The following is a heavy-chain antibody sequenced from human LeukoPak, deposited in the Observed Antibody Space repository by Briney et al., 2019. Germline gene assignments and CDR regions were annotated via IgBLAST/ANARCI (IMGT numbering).Heavy chain of an antibody. CDR3: AKDNALAPDYCSGGSCYLATFDY. CDR1: GFTFSSYA. V-gene: IGHV3-23*01. D-gene: IGHD2-15*01. Sequence: PGGSLRLSCAASGFTFSSYAMSWVSQDPGKGLEWVSDISGSGGSTHYADSVKGRFTISRDNSKNTLYLQMNSLRAEDTAVYFCAKDNALAPDYCSGGSCYLATFDYWGQGTLVTVSS. CDR2: ISGSGGST. J-gene: IGHJ4*02.